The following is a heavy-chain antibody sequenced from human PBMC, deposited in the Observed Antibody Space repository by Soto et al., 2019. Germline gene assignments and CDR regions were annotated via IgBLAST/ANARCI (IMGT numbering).Heavy chain of an antibody. CDR1: GGTLSTYT. D-gene: IGHD6-19*01. Sequence: QGLLVQSGAEVKKPGSSVKVSCKAPGGTLSTYTLTWLRQAPGQGPEWMGRIIPALDIEEYAQQFQGRVTITADTSTSTADMELHSLRSDATAVSYCAAVAGTSAFVGYFEYWGQGTLVTVAS. CDR3: AAVAGTSAFVGYFEY. CDR2: IIPALDIE. V-gene: IGHV1-69*02. J-gene: IGHJ4*02.